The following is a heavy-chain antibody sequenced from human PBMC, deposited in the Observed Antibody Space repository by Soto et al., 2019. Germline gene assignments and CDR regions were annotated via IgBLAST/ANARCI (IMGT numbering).Heavy chain of an antibody. V-gene: IGHV5-10-1*01. CDR3: ARQTVNYDFWSGYYNYYYYGMDV. J-gene: IGHJ6*02. CDR1: GYSFTSYW. Sequence: GESLKISCKGSGYSFTSYWISWVRQMAGKGLEWMGRIDPSDSYTNYSPSFQGHVTISADKSISTAYLQWSSLKASDTAMYYCARQTVNYDFWSGYYNYYYYGMDVWGQGTTVTVSS. CDR2: IDPSDSYT. D-gene: IGHD3-3*01.